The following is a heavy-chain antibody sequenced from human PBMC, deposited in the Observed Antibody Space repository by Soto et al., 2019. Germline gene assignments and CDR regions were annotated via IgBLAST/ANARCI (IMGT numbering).Heavy chain of an antibody. D-gene: IGHD2-2*01. CDR3: ARGGGSPYHDHEVDY. V-gene: IGHV4-59*11. Sequence: QVQLQESGPGLVKPSETLSLTCSVSGVSTSNHYWTWIRRPPGEGPKWLGCIYYRGTTNYNASFNSRVTISVDTTKNQFSLKLTSVTTADTAVYYCARGGGSPYHDHEVDYWGQGILVTVSS. CDR1: GVSTSNHY. J-gene: IGHJ4*02. CDR2: IYYRGTT.